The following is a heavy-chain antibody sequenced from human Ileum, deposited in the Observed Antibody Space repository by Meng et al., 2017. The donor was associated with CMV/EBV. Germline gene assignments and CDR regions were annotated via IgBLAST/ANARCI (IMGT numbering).Heavy chain of an antibody. J-gene: IGHJ4*02. D-gene: IGHD1-1*01. CDR3: ARVRGTERDF. V-gene: IGHV3-21*01. Sequence: GGSLRLSCAASGFTFDDYAMHWVRQAPGKGLEWVSSISSSVTYIFYADSVKGRFTISRDNAKNSLYLQMNSLRAEDTGVYYCARVRGTERDFWGQGTLVTVSS. CDR1: GFTFDDYA. CDR2: ISSSVTYI.